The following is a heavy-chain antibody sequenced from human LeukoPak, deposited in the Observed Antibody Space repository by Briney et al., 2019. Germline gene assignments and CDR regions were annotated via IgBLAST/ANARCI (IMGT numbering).Heavy chain of an antibody. CDR1: GYTFTDYY. CDR3: ARGYVGDNWFDP. CDR2: ISPNSGGT. Sequence: ASVKVSCKASGYTFTDYYMHWVRQAPGQGLEWMGLISPNSGGTNYAQKFQGRVTMTRDTSISPAYMQLGRLRSDDTAVYYCARGYVGDNWFDPWGQGTLVTVSS. V-gene: IGHV1-2*02. J-gene: IGHJ5*02. D-gene: IGHD5-12*01.